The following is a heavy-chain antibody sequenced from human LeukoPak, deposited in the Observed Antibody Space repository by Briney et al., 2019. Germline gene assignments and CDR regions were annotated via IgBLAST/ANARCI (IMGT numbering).Heavy chain of an antibody. J-gene: IGHJ4*02. Sequence: TGGSLRLSCAASGCTFSSYTMSWVRQAPGKGREWVSAISGSGGSTYYADSVKGPFTISRDNSKNTLYLQMNSLRAEDTAVYYCAKDLEYSSSFFDYWGQGTLVTGSS. CDR1: GCTFSSYT. V-gene: IGHV3-23*01. D-gene: IGHD6-6*01. CDR3: AKDLEYSSSFFDY. CDR2: ISGSGGST.